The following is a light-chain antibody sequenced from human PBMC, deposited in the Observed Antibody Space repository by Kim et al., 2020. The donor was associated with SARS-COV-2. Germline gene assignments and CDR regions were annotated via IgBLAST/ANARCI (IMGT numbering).Light chain of an antibody. V-gene: IGKV1-6*01. CDR3: LQHYKYPYT. J-gene: IGKJ2*01. Sequence: SASVGDTVTLPCRTSQGIRNDLAWFQQKAGKAPQLLIYGASSLHTGVPSRFSGSGSGTDFTLTISSLQPEDFATYYCLQHYKYPYTFGQGTKLEI. CDR1: QGIRND. CDR2: GAS.